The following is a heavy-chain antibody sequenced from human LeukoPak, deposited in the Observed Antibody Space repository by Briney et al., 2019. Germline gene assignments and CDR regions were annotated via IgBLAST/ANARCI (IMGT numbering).Heavy chain of an antibody. D-gene: IGHD3-16*01. V-gene: IGHV4-38-2*02. CDR3: ARFTPQGYGWGGYNRFDP. CDR2: IYHSGNT. CDR1: GYSISSGYY. J-gene: IGHJ5*02. Sequence: SETLSLTCTVSGYSISSGYYWGWIRQPPGKGLEWIGSIYHSGNTYYNPSLKSRVTISVDTSKNQFSLNLTSVTAADTAVYYCARFTPQGYGWGGYNRFDPWGQGTLVTVSS.